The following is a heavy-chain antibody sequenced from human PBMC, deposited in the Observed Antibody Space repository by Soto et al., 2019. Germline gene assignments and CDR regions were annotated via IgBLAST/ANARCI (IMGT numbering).Heavy chain of an antibody. CDR1: GFTFSSYG. D-gene: IGHD6-13*01. CDR3: ARASFYSSSWYYYYYGMDV. Sequence: PGGSLRLSCAASGFTFSSYGMHWVRQAPGKGLEWVAVIWYDGSNKYYADSVKGRFTISRDNSKNTLYLQMNSLRAEDTAVYYCARASFYSSSWYYYYYGMDVWGQGTTVTVSS. CDR2: IWYDGSNK. V-gene: IGHV3-33*01. J-gene: IGHJ6*02.